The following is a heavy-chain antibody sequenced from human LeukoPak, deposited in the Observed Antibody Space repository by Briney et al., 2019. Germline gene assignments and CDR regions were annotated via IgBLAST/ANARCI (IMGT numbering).Heavy chain of an antibody. V-gene: IGHV3-33*01. J-gene: IGHJ4*02. CDR3: ARSPYTTGRNYYFDS. Sequence: GGSLRLSCAASGFRFNYYGMHWVRQAPGKGLEWVALTWYDGTKEFYSDSVRGRFTISRDNSKNTLWLQMNSLRAEDTAIYYCARSPYTTGRNYYFDSWGQGTLVTVSS. CDR2: TWYDGTKE. CDR1: GFRFNYYG. D-gene: IGHD3-16*01.